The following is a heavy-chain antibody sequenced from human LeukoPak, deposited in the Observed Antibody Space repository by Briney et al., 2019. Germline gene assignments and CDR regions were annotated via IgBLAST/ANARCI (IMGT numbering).Heavy chain of an antibody. V-gene: IGHV1-18*01. CDR2: ISAYNGNT. CDR3: ARYYYDSSGYYYVNWFDP. CDR1: GYTFTSYG. Sequence: GASVKVSCKASGYTFTSYGISWVRQAPGQGLEWMGWISAYNGNTNYAQKLQGRVTMTTDTSTSTAYMELRSLRSDDTAVYYCARYYYDSSGYYYVNWFDPWGQGTLVTVSS. D-gene: IGHD3-22*01. J-gene: IGHJ5*02.